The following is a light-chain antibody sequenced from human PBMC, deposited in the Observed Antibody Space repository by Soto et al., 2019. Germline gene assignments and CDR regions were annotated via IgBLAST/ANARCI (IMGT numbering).Light chain of an antibody. CDR3: QQRYRWPPIT. V-gene: IGKV3-11*01. J-gene: IGKJ5*01. CDR2: DAS. Sequence: EVVLTQSPATLSLSPGERATLSCRASESVFGYLAWYQHKPVQAPRLLIYDASNRATGVPARFSGSGSGTDFTLTISSLEPEDFAVYYCQQRYRWPPITFGQGTRLDNK. CDR1: ESVFGY.